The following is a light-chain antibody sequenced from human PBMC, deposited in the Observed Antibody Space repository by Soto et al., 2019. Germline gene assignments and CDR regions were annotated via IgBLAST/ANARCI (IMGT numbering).Light chain of an antibody. J-gene: IGKJ1*01. V-gene: IGKV1-5*03. CDR2: KAS. Sequence: DIPMTQSPSALSASVGDRVTITCRGSQGISSWLAWYQQKPGKAPRLLIYKASSLASGVPSRFSGSGSGTEFTLTISSLQPVDVATYHCQQHTTFGQGTKVEI. CDR1: QGISSW. CDR3: QQHTT.